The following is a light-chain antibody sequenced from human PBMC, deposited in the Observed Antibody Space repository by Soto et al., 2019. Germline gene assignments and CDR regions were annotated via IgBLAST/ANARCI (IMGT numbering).Light chain of an antibody. CDR2: DNN. CDR1: GSNIGAASN. V-gene: IGLV1-40*01. J-gene: IGLJ2*01. Sequence: QTVVTQPPSVSGAPGPSVTLSCTGSGSNIGAASNVYWYQQLPGAAPKLLFYDNNSRPSGVPDRFSGSKSGTSASLAITGLQAEDEADYYCQSYDFSLTAVVFGGGTKVTVL. CDR3: QSYDFSLTAVV.